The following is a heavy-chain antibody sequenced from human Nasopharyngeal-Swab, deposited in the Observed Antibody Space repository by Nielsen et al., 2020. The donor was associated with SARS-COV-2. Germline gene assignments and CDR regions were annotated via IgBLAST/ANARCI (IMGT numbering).Heavy chain of an antibody. V-gene: IGHV4-59*01. CDR3: ARGFVAADNYYHYYMDV. CDR2: IYYSGST. J-gene: IGHJ6*03. D-gene: IGHD6-13*01. Sequence: WIRQPPGKGLEWIGYIYYSGSTNYNPSLKSRVTISVDTSKNQFSLKLSSVTAADTAVYYCARGFVAADNYYHYYMDVWGKGTTVTVSS.